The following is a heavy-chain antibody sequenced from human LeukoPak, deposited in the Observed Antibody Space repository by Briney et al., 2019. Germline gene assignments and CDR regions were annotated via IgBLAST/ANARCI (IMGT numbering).Heavy chain of an antibody. CDR1: GGSFSGYY. D-gene: IGHD3-10*01. CDR3: ARGYYYATA. Sequence: SETLSLTCAVYGGSFSGYYWSWICQPPGKGLEWIGEINHSGSTNYNPSLKSRVTISVDTSKNQFSLKLSSVTAADTAVYYCARGYYYATAWGQGTLVTVSS. V-gene: IGHV4-34*01. J-gene: IGHJ4*02. CDR2: INHSGST.